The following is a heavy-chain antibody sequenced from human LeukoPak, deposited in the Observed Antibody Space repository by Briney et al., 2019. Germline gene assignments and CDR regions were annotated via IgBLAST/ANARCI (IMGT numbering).Heavy chain of an antibody. J-gene: IGHJ4*02. CDR2: ISYDGRGK. CDR3: AKEYSNAMDYFHH. Sequence: PGGSLRLSCAVSGFTFSNHGMHWVRQAPGKGLEWVAVISYDGRGKYYGDSVKGRLTISRDNSMNTLYLQMNSLRAEDTAVYYCAKEYSNAMDYFHHWGQGTLVTVSS. D-gene: IGHD5-12*01. CDR1: GFTFSNHG. V-gene: IGHV3-30*18.